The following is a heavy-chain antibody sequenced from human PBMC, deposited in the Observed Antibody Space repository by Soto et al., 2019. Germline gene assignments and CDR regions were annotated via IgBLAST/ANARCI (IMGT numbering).Heavy chain of an antibody. CDR3: AKSIVVVPQLLTH. J-gene: IGHJ4*02. V-gene: IGHV3-23*01. D-gene: IGHD2-2*01. Sequence: EVQLLESGGGLVQPGGSLRLSCAASGFTFSSYAMSWVRQAPGKGVEWVSAISGSGGSTYYADSVKGRFTISRDNSKNTLYLQMNSLRAEDTAVYYCAKSIVVVPQLLTHWGQGTLVTVSS. CDR1: GFTFSSYA. CDR2: ISGSGGST.